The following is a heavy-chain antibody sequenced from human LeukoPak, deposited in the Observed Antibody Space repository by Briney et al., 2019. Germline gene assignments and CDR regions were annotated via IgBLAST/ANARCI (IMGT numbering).Heavy chain of an antibody. CDR1: GYTFTSYA. Sequence: GASVKVSCKASGYTFTSYAMHWVRQAPGQRLEWMGWINAGNGNTKYSQKFQGRVTITRDTSASTAYMELSSLRSEDTAVYYCARVIKYYYDSSGFDAFDIWGQGTMVTVYS. J-gene: IGHJ3*02. CDR3: ARVIKYYYDSSGFDAFDI. V-gene: IGHV1-3*01. CDR2: INAGNGNT. D-gene: IGHD3-22*01.